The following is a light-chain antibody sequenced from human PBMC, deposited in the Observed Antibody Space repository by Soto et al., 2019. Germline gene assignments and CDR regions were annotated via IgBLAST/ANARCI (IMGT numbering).Light chain of an antibody. Sequence: DIEMTQSPSSLSVSIGDRVTITCRASQGISDYLAWYQQKPWKVPKLLIYAASTLHSEVPSRISGSGSGTDFTLTISSLQPEDVETYYCQRYDSAPYTFGQGTKLEIK. J-gene: IGKJ2*01. V-gene: IGKV1-27*01. CDR3: QRYDSAPYT. CDR2: AAS. CDR1: QGISDY.